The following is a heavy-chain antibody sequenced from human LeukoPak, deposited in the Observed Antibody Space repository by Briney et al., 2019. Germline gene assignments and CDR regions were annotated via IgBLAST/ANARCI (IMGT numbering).Heavy chain of an antibody. Sequence: GGSLRLSCAASGFTFSSYTMHWVRQAPGKGLEWVAVISYDGSNKYYADSVKGRFTISRDNSKNTLDLQMTGLRAEDTAVYYCARERGRGRDSPWFDYWGQGTLVTVSS. J-gene: IGHJ4*02. D-gene: IGHD1-26*01. CDR2: ISYDGSNK. CDR1: GFTFSSYT. CDR3: ARERGRGRDSPWFDY. V-gene: IGHV3-30*14.